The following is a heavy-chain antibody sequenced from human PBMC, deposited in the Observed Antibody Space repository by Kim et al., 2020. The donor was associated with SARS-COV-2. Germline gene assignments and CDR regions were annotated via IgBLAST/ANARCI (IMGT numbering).Heavy chain of an antibody. CDR3: AREQKYQLLWHFWFDP. J-gene: IGHJ5*02. V-gene: IGHV4-30-2*05. Sequence: IKSRVTISVDTSKNQFPLQLSSVTAADTAVYYCAREQKYQLLWHFWFDPWGQGTLVTVSS. D-gene: IGHD2-2*01.